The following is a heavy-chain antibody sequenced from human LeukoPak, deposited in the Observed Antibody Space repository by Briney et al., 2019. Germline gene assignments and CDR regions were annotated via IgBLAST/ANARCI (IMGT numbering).Heavy chain of an antibody. Sequence: GRSLRLSCAASGFPFSSYVMTWVRQAPGKGLEWVSAISGSGGSTYYADSVKGRFTISRDNAKNSLYLQMNSLRAGDTAVYYCVRGSLASGVVVYYYYYLDVWGKGTTVTVSS. CDR2: ISGSGGST. CDR3: VRGSLASGVVVYYYYYLDV. CDR1: GFPFSSYV. J-gene: IGHJ6*03. D-gene: IGHD3-3*01. V-gene: IGHV3-23*01.